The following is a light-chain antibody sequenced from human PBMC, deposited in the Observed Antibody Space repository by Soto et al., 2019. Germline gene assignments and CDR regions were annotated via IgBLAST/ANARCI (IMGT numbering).Light chain of an antibody. J-gene: IGKJ2*01. CDR2: GAS. V-gene: IGKV3-20*01. CDR1: QSVSSNY. CDR3: QQYGRSPPFA. Sequence: EIVLTQSPGTLSLSPGERATLSCRASQSVSSNYIAWYQQNPGHAPRLLIYGASTRATGIPDRFSGSGSGTDFTLTISRLEPEDFAVYFCQQYGRSPPFAFGQGTKVEIK.